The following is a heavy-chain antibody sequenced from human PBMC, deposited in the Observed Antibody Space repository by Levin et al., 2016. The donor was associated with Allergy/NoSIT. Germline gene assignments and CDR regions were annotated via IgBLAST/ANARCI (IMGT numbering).Heavy chain of an antibody. CDR2: ITSSSSTI. CDR3: ARIPAYSTNGVWHYYYYGMDV. CDR1: GFTFSIYS. Sequence: GGSLRLSCAASGFTFSIYSMNWVRQAPGKGLEWLSYITSSSSTIYYADSVKGRFTISRDNAKNSLYLQMNSLRDEDTAVYYCARIPAYSTNGVWHYYYYGMDVWGQGTTVTVSS. J-gene: IGHJ6*02. V-gene: IGHV3-48*02. D-gene: IGHD2-8*01.